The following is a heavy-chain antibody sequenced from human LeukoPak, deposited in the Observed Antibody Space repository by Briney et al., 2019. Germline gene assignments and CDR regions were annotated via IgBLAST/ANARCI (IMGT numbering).Heavy chain of an antibody. CDR3: ARDWWLVLFFYYYGMDV. J-gene: IGHJ6*02. Sequence: PGGSLRLSCAASGFTFSSYWMSWVRQAPGKGLEWVANIKQDGSEKYYVDSVKGRFTISRDNAKNSLYLQMNSLRAEDTAVYYCARDWWLVLFFYYYGMDVWGQGTTVTVSS. CDR1: GFTFSSYW. V-gene: IGHV3-7*01. CDR2: IKQDGSEK. D-gene: IGHD6-19*01.